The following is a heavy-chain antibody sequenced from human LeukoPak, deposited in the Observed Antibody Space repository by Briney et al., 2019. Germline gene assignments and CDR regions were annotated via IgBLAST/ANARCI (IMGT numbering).Heavy chain of an antibody. J-gene: IGHJ4*02. CDR1: GFTFSSYS. CDR3: ARALDYDYVWGSYRHPFDY. Sequence: GGSLRLSCAASGFTFSSYSMNWVRQAPGKGLEWVSSISSSSSYIYYADSVKGRFTISRDNAKNSLYLQMNSLRAEDTAVYYCARALDYDYVWGSYRHPFDYWGQGTLVTVS. D-gene: IGHD3-16*02. V-gene: IGHV3-21*01. CDR2: ISSSSSYI.